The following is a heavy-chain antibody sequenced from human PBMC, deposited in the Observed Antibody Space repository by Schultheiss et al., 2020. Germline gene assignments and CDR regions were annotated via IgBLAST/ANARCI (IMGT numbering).Heavy chain of an antibody. D-gene: IGHD3-10*01. CDR3: AKSYYGSGSYYVFDT. J-gene: IGHJ5*02. Sequence: GGSLRLSCAASGLTSNNFWMTWVRQAPGKGLEWVANISPDGSGKFYVDSVRGRFTISRDNAKNSLYLQMNSLRAEDTAVYYCAKSYYGSGSYYVFDTWGQGTLVTVSS. CDR2: ISPDGSGK. CDR1: GLTSNNFW. V-gene: IGHV3-7*01.